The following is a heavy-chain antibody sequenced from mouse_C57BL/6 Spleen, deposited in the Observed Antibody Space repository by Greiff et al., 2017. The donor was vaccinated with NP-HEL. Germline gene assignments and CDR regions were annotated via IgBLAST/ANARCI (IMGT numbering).Heavy chain of an antibody. D-gene: IGHD2-4*01. J-gene: IGHJ2*01. CDR2: IYPYNGVS. CDR1: GYSFTGYY. CDR3: AAYDYDAPYYFDY. Sequence: VQLKESGPELVKPGASVKISCKASGYSFTGYYMHWVKQSHGNILDWIGYIYPYNGVSSYNQKFKGKATLTVDKSSSTAYMELRSLTSEDSAVYYCAAYDYDAPYYFDYWGQGTTLTVSS. V-gene: IGHV1-31*01.